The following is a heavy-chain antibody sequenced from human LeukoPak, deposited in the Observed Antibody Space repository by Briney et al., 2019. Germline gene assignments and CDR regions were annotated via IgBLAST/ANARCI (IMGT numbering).Heavy chain of an antibody. CDR1: GYTFTSYA. V-gene: IGHV1-3*01. Sequence: ASVKVSCKASGYTFTSYAMHWVRQAPGQRLEWMGWINAGNGNTKYSQKFQGRVTITRDTSGSTAYMELSSLRSEDTAVYYCARDLGYGDSSYYGMDVWGQGTTVTVSS. CDR2: INAGNGNT. J-gene: IGHJ6*02. D-gene: IGHD4-17*01. CDR3: ARDLGYGDSSYYGMDV.